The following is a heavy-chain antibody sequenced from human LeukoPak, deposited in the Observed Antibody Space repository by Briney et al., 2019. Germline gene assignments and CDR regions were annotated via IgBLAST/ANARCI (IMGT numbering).Heavy chain of an antibody. J-gene: IGHJ4*02. CDR3: ASQWLAPFDY. D-gene: IGHD6-19*01. CDR1: GYAFTGYY. Sequence: ASVKVSCKASGYAFTGYYMHWVRQAPRQGLEWMGIINPSGGSTSYAQKFQGRVTMTRDTSTSTVYMELSSLRAEDTAVYYCASQWLAPFDYWGQGTLVTVSS. CDR2: INPSGGST. V-gene: IGHV1-46*01.